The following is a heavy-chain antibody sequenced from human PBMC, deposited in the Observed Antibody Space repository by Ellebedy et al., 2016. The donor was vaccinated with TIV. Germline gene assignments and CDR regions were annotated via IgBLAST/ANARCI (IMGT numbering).Heavy chain of an antibody. CDR3: ARGSRLTGTRCSDY. CDR1: GGSVSSGSYY. V-gene: IGHV4-61*01. CDR2: IYYSGST. D-gene: IGHD1-20*01. Sequence: SETLSLXXTVSGGSVSSGSYYWSWIRQPPGKGLEWIGYIYYSGSTNYNPSLKSRVTISVDTSKNQFSLKLSSVTAADTAVYFCARGSRLTGTRCSDYWGQGTLVTVSS. J-gene: IGHJ4*02.